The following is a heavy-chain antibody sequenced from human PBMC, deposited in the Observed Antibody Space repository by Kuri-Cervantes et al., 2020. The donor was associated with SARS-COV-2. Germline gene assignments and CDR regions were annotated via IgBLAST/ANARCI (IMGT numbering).Heavy chain of an antibody. CDR3: ARAYLPIRFLEWLTYDY. CDR1: GGTFSSYA. D-gene: IGHD3-3*01. Sequence: ASVKVSCKASGGTFSSYAISWVRQAPGQGLEWMGWISAYNGNTNYAQKLQGRVTMTTDTSTSTAYMELRSLRSEDTAVYYCARAYLPIRFLEWLTYDYWGQGTLVTVSS. J-gene: IGHJ4*02. CDR2: ISAYNGNT. V-gene: IGHV1-18*01.